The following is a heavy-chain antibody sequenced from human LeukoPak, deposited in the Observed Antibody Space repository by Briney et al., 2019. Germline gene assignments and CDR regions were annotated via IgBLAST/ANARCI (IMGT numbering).Heavy chain of an antibody. D-gene: IGHD2-15*01. CDR2: FYYSGST. CDR1: GGSISSYY. V-gene: IGHV4-59*01. J-gene: IGHJ6*02. CDR3: ARELGYCSGGSCYSHSGYYYGMDV. Sequence: SETLSLTCTVSGGSISSYYWSWIRQPPGKGLEWIGHFYYSGSTNYNPSLKSRVTISGDTSKNQFSLKLSPVTAADTAAYYCARELGYCSGGSCYSHSGYYYGMDVWGQGTTVTVSS.